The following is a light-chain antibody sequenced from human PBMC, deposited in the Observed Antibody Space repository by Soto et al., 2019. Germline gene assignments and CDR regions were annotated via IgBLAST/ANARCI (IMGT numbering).Light chain of an antibody. CDR2: GAS. V-gene: IGKV3-20*01. CDR1: QSVRTNY. CDR3: QQFGSSPLWA. Sequence: ETVLTQSPGTLSLSPGERATLSCRASQSVRTNYLAWYQQKPGQAPRLLIYGASSRATGIPDRFSGSGSGTDFTLTISRLEPEDFAVYYCQQFGSSPLWAFGQGTKVEIK. J-gene: IGKJ1*01.